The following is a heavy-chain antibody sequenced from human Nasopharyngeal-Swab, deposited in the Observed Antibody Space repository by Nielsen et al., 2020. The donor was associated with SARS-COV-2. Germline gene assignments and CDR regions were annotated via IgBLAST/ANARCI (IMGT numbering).Heavy chain of an antibody. D-gene: IGHD3-10*01. CDR2: IYYSGST. J-gene: IGHJ5*02. V-gene: IGHV4-30-4*01. Sequence: SETLSLTCTVSGGSISSGDYYWSWIRQPPGKGLEWIGYIYYSGSTYYNPSLKSRVTISVDTSKNQFSLKLSSVTAADTAVYYCARDASGSCGRGNWFDPWGQGTLVTVSS. CDR3: ARDASGSCGRGNWFDP. CDR1: GGSISSGDYY.